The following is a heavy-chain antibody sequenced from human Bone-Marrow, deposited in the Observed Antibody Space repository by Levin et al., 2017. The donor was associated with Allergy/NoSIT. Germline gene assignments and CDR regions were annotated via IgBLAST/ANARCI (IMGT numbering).Heavy chain of an antibody. Sequence: PSQTLSLTCAVYGGSFSGYYWSWIRQPPGKGLEWIGEINHSGSTNYNPSLKSRVTISVDTSKNQFSLKLSSVTAADTAVYYCARGGSGDIVATPSAFDIWGQGTMVTVSS. CDR2: INHSGST. D-gene: IGHD5-12*01. CDR3: ARGGSGDIVATPSAFDI. CDR1: GGSFSGYY. J-gene: IGHJ3*02. V-gene: IGHV4-34*01.